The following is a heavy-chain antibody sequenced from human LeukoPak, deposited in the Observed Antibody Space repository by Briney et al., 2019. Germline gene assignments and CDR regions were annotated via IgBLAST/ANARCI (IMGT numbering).Heavy chain of an antibody. D-gene: IGHD3-22*01. J-gene: IGHJ3*02. V-gene: IGHV4-61*02. CDR3: ARRFSGYFVDAFDI. Sequence: SQTLSLTYTVSGGSISSGSCYWSWIRQPAGKGLEWIGRIYTRGSTNYNPSLKSRVTISVDTSKNQFSLKLSSVTGADAAVYYCARRFSGYFVDAFDIWGQGTMVTVSS. CDR2: IYTRGST. CDR1: GGSISSGSCY.